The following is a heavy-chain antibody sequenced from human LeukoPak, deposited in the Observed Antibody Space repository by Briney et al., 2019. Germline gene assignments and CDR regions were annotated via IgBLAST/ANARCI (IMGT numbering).Heavy chain of an antibody. J-gene: IGHJ6*04. CDR2: IFSSGVT. CDR3: AKAAAYNMDV. CDR1: GDSISDNKW. Sequence: PSGTLPLTCAVSGDSISDNKWWSWVRQPPGKGLEWIGEIFSSGVTNYNPSLKSRVTILIDKSENQFSLRLSSVTAADTAIYYCAKAAAYNMDVWGKGTTVTVSS. V-gene: IGHV4-4*02. D-gene: IGHD5-24*01.